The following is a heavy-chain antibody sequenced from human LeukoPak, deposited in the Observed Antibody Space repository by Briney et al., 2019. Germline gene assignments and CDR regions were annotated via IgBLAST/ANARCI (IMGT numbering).Heavy chain of an antibody. CDR1: GYTFTGYY. D-gene: IGHD2-2*02. V-gene: IGHV1-2*02. CDR2: INPNSGGT. Sequence: ASVKVSCKASGYTFTGYYIHWVRQAPGQGLEWMGWINPNSGGTNYAQKFQGRVTMTRDTSISTAYMELSRLRSDDTAVYYCARDPSLPAAIFYYYYYMDVWGKGTTVTVSS. J-gene: IGHJ6*03. CDR3: ARDPSLPAAIFYYYYYMDV.